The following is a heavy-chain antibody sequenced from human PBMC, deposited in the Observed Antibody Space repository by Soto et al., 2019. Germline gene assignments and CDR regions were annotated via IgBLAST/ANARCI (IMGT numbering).Heavy chain of an antibody. Sequence: SETLSPTCSVSGSSISSGGYYWSWIRQHPGKGLEWIGYIYYSGSTYYNPSLKSRVTISVDTSKNQFSLKLSSVTAADTAVYYCARVVLAAGPLQKKYYFDYWGQGTLVTVSS. D-gene: IGHD6-13*01. V-gene: IGHV4-31*03. CDR3: ARVVLAAGPLQKKYYFDY. J-gene: IGHJ4*02. CDR1: GSSISSGGYY. CDR2: IYYSGST.